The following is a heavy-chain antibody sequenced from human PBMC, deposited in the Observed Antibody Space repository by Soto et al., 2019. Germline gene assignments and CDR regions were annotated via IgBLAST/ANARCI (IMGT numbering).Heavy chain of an antibody. CDR2: IIPIFGTA. CDR1: GGTFSSYA. V-gene: IGHV1-69*01. CDR3: AWAPTELLWFRGSSYGMDV. J-gene: IGHJ6*02. Sequence: QVQLVQSGAEVKKPGSSVKVSCKASGGTFSSYAISWVRQAPGQGLEWMGGIIPIFGTANYAQKFQGRVTITADESTSTAYMELSSLRSEDTAVYYCAWAPTELLWFRGSSYGMDVWGQGTTVTVSS. D-gene: IGHD3-10*01.